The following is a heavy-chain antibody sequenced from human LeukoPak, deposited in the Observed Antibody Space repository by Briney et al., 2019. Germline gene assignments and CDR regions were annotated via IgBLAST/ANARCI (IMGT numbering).Heavy chain of an antibody. V-gene: IGHV3-30-3*01. CDR3: APMATVLP. CDR2: ISYDGSNK. J-gene: IGHJ5*02. CDR1: GFTFSSYA. D-gene: IGHD5-24*01. Sequence: PGGSLRLSCAASGFTFSSYAMHWVRQAPGKGLEWVAVISYDGSNKYYADSVKGRFTISRDNSKNTLYLQMNSLRAEDTAVYYCAPMATVLPWGQGTLVTVSS.